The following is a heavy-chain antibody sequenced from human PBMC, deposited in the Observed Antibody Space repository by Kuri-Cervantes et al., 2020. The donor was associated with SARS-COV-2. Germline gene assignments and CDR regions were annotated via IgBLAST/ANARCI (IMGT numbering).Heavy chain of an antibody. CDR2: MYYSGST. D-gene: IGHD6-6*01. Sequence: SETLSLTCTVSGGSISSSSYYWGWIRQPPGKGLEWIGSMYYSGSTYYNPSLKSRVTISIDTSKNQFSLKLSSVTAADTAVYYCAREAARLFDYWGQGTLVTVSS. J-gene: IGHJ4*02. CDR1: GGSISSSSYY. CDR3: AREAARLFDY. V-gene: IGHV4-39*07.